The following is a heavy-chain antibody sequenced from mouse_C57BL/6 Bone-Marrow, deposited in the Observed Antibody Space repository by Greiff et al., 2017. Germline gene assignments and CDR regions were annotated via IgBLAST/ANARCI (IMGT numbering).Heavy chain of an antibody. CDR1: GFTFSDFY. J-gene: IGHJ4*01. CDR3: ARDPLYYAMDY. CDR2: SRNKANDYTT. Sequence: EVNVVESGGGLVQSGRSLRLSCATSGFTFSDFYMEWVRQAPGKGLEWIAASRNKANDYTTEYSASVKGRFIASRDTSQSILYLQMIALRAEDPAIYYCARDPLYYAMDYWGQGTSVTVSS. V-gene: IGHV7-1*01. D-gene: IGHD6-1*01.